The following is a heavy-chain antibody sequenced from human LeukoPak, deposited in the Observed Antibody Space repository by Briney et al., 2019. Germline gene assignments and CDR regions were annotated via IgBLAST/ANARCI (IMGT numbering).Heavy chain of an antibody. CDR2: INPNSGGT. Sequence: ASVKVSCKASGYTFTGYYMHWVRQAPGQELEWMGWINPNSGGTNYAQKFQGRVTMTRDTSISTAYMELSRLTSDDTAVYYCARALEVAGSGSYYTAFDIWGQGTMVTVSS. CDR1: GYTFTGYY. V-gene: IGHV1-2*02. J-gene: IGHJ3*02. D-gene: IGHD3-10*01. CDR3: ARALEVAGSGSYYTAFDI.